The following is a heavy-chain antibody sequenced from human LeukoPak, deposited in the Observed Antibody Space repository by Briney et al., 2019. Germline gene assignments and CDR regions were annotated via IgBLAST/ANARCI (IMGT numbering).Heavy chain of an antibody. CDR1: GVSISSYY. Sequence: SETLSLTCTVSGVSISSYYWTWLRQPAGTGLEGLGRIDPSGSTNYNPSLKSRVTMSVNTSKNQFSLKLSSVTAADTAVYYCARENSGSYREFDYWGQGTLVTVSS. CDR3: ARENSGSYREFDY. J-gene: IGHJ4*02. CDR2: IDPSGST. V-gene: IGHV4-4*07. D-gene: IGHD1-26*01.